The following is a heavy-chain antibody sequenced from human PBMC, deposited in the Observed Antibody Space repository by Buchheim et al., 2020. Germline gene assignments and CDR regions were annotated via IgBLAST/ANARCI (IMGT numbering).Heavy chain of an antibody. CDR2: ISSSGSTI. CDR1: GFTFSSYE. J-gene: IGHJ6*02. D-gene: IGHD3-22*01. V-gene: IGHV3-48*03. CDR3: AREGYYYDSSGYLGDYYYYGMDV. Sequence: EVQLVESGGGLVQPGGSLRLSCAASGFTFSSYEMNWVRQAPGKGLEWVSYISSSGSTIYYADSVKGRFTISSDNAKNSLYLQMNSLRAEDTAVYYCAREGYYYDSSGYLGDYYYYGMDVWGQGTT.